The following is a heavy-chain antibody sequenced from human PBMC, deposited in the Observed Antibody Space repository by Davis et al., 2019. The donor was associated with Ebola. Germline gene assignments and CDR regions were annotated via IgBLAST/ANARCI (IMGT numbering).Heavy chain of an antibody. Sequence: SETLSLTCTVSGGSISNYYWSWIRQPPGKGLEWIGSIYYSGSTYYNPSLKSRVTISVDTSKNQFSLKLSSVTAADTAVYYCARDYDAPWGQGTMVTVSS. CDR1: GGSISNYY. V-gene: IGHV4-39*01. CDR2: IYYSGST. D-gene: IGHD4/OR15-4a*01. CDR3: ARDYDAP. J-gene: IGHJ3*01.